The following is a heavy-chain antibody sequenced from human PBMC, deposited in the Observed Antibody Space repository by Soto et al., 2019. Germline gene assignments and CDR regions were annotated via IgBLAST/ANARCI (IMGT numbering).Heavy chain of an antibody. D-gene: IGHD1-26*01. CDR1: VGSVSGGGYY. CDR2: SYHTGST. J-gene: IGHJ4*02. CDR3: AGSPALSMLDD. V-gene: IGHV4-31*03. Sequence: PSETLSFTCSVSVGSVSGGGYYWSWILQLPGTGLEWIGYSYHTGSTLYNPSLKSRVTILLDTSKSQFSLKLTSVTAADTAMHYCAGSPALSMLDDWGPGTMVTLSS.